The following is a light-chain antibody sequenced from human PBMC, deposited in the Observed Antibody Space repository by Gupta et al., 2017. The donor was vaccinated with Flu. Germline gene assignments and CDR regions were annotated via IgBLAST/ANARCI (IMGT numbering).Light chain of an antibody. CDR2: DDS. CDR3: QVGDAGSDHVV. J-gene: IGLJ2*01. CDR1: KIGTKS. V-gene: IGLV3-21*03. Sequence: GKTAKISGYGNKIGTKSVDWYQQKPGQAPVLVFYDDSVRPSGIPERFSGSNYVTGATLTTTGVEAGEGADYYCQVGDAGSDHVVFGGGTKLTVL.